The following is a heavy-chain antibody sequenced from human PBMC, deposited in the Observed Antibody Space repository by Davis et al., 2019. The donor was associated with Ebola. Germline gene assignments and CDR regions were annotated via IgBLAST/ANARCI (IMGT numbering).Heavy chain of an antibody. CDR2: IIPIVGIA. J-gene: IGHJ6*02. CDR3: ARGGTWNLDYGMDV. V-gene: IGHV1-69*10. D-gene: IGHD1-1*01. Sequence: AASAKVSCKASGGTFSSDGISWVRQASGQGLEWMGRIIPIVGIANYAPKFQGRVTITADKSTSTANMEVNSLRSEDTAVYYCARGGTWNLDYGMDVWGQGTTVTVSS. CDR1: GGTFSSDG.